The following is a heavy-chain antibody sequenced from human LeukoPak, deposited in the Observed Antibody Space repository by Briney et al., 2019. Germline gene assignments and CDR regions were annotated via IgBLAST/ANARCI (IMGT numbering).Heavy chain of an antibody. CDR3: AKSRNFYYYFMEV. J-gene: IGHJ6*03. CDR1: GSTFSTYA. V-gene: IGHV3-23*01. CDR2: ITRSGTDT. Sequence: GGSLRLSCEASGSTFSTYAMYWVRQAPGRGLEWVSGITRSGTDTYYADSVKGRFTISRDNSKNTLYLQMNSLRAEDTASYYCAKSRNFYYYFMEVSGRGTKVTISS.